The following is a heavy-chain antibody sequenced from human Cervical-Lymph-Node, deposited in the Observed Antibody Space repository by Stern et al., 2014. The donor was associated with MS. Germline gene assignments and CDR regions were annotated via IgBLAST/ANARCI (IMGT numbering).Heavy chain of an antibody. V-gene: IGHV5-51*01. CDR3: ARRGMDV. Sequence: VQLVQSGAEVKKPGESLTISCKGFGYSFNIYWIAWVRQRPGKGLEWMRIIYPDDSDTGYSPSFQGQVTFSVDKSISTAYRQWSSLKPSDTATYFCARRGMDVWGQGTSVTVSS. CDR2: IYPDDSDT. J-gene: IGHJ6*02. CDR1: GYSFNIYW.